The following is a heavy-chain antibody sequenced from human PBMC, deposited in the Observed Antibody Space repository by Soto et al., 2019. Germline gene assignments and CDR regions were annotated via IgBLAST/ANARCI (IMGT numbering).Heavy chain of an antibody. Sequence: QVQLVQSGAEVKKPGASVKVSCKASGYTFTSYGISWVRQAPGQGLEWMGWISAYNGKTNYAQKLQGRVTMTTDTSASPAYMELRRLRADDTAVYYCARGSDIVLPNNGMDVWGQGTTVTVSS. CDR2: ISAYNGKT. V-gene: IGHV1-18*01. D-gene: IGHD2-8*01. CDR3: ARGSDIVLPNNGMDV. CDR1: GYTFTSYG. J-gene: IGHJ6*02.